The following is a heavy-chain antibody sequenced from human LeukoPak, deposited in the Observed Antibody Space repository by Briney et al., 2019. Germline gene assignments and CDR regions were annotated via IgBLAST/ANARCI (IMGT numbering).Heavy chain of an antibody. CDR2: IADNGAT. CDR1: GFLFSKSA. D-gene: IGHD3-3*01. CDR3: AKVGVELHYYYYMDV. J-gene: IGHJ6*03. Sequence: GGSLRLSCEASGFLFSKSAMTWVRQAPGKGLMWVSGIADNGATYYADSVKGRFIISRDNSKNMVFLQMDSLRGEDTALYYCAKVGVELHYYYYMDVWGRGTTVTVSS. V-gene: IGHV3-23*01.